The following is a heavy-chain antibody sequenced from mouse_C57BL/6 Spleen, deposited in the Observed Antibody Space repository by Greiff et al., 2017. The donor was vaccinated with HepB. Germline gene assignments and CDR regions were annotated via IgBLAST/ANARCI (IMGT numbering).Heavy chain of an antibody. Sequence: QVQLQQPGAELVRPGSSVKLSCKASGYTFTSYWMHWVKQRPIQGLEWIGNIDPSDSETHYNQKFKDKATLTVDKSSSTAYRQLSSLTSEDSAIYYCASGGLRRDFDYWGQGTTLTVSS. V-gene: IGHV1-52*01. CDR2: IDPSDSET. J-gene: IGHJ2*01. CDR1: GYTFTSYW. D-gene: IGHD2-4*01. CDR3: ASGGLRRDFDY.